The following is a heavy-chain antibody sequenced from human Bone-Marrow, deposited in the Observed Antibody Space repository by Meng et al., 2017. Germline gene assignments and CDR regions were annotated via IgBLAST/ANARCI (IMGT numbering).Heavy chain of an antibody. J-gene: IGHJ3*02. Sequence: GGSLRLSCAASGFTFDDYGMSWVRQAPGKGLEWVSGINWNGGSTGYADSVKGRFTISRDNAKNSLFLQMNSLRAEDTAVYYCAGVERNYGDVFDIWGQGTMVTVSS. CDR2: INWNGGST. V-gene: IGHV3-20*04. CDR3: AGVERNYGDVFDI. D-gene: IGHD1-7*01. CDR1: GFTFDDYG.